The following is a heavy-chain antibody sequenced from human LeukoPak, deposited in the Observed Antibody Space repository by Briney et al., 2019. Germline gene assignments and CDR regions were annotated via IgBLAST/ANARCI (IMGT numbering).Heavy chain of an antibody. CDR1: GFTFSDHG. Sequence: GGSLRLSCAASGFTFSDHGIHWVRHGPGKGLEWVAIIYYDGKNKYYADSAKGRFTISRDNPKNTAYLQMNSLRGDDTGVYYCSRGGWPTAGTPKMDVWGQGTTVIVSS. CDR3: SRGGWPTAGTPKMDV. J-gene: IGHJ6*02. D-gene: IGHD6-13*01. CDR2: IYYDGKNK. V-gene: IGHV3-33*01.